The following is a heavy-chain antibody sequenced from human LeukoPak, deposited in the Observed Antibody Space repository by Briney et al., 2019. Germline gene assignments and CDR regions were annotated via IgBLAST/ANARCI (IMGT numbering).Heavy chain of an antibody. CDR2: ISGSGDST. CDR1: GFTFSIYA. Sequence: GGSLRLSCAASGFTFSIYAMSCVRHAPGGGLEWVLHISGSGDSTYYGDSVKGRFTIYRDNSKNTLYMQMNSLRAEDTAVYYCANTTVIAAAGIYYFDYWGQGTLVTVSS. V-gene: IGHV3-23*01. CDR3: ANTTVIAAAGIYYFDY. J-gene: IGHJ4*02. D-gene: IGHD6-13*01.